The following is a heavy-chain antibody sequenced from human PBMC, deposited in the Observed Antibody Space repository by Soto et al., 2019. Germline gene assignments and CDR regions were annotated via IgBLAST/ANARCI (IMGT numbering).Heavy chain of an antibody. CDR2: FSSGGGDT. CDR1: GFTLSSSA. D-gene: IGHD6-13*01. CDR3: AKDGSPYGSRPFDF. J-gene: IGHJ5*01. Sequence: GGSLRLSCAASGFTLSSSAMNWVRQAPGKGLEWVSGFSSGGGDTNYADSVKGRFTISRDTSKNTLYLQMNSLRAEDTAKYYCAKDGSPYGSRPFDFWGPGTLVTVSS. V-gene: IGHV3-23*01.